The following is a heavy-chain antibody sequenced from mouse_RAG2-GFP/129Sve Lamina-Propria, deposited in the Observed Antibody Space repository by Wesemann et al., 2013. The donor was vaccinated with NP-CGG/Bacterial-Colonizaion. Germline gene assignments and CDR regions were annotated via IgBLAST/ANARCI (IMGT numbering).Heavy chain of an antibody. J-gene: IGHJ2*01. CDR2: IDPSDSYT. CDR1: GYTFTSYW. Sequence: QVQLQQPGAELVMPGASVKLSCKASGYTFTSYWMHWVKQRPGQGLEWIGEIDPSDSYTNYNQKFKGKATLTVDKSSSTAYMQLSSLTSEDSAVYYCARADGSSLYYFDYWGQGTTLTVSS. D-gene: IGHD1-1*01. CDR3: ARADGSSLYYFDY. V-gene: IGHV1-69*01.